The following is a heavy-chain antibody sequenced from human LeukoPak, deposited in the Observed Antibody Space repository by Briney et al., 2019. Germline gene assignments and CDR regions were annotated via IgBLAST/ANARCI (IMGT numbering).Heavy chain of an antibody. D-gene: IGHD2-21*01. V-gene: IGHV4-59*01. CDR3: ARGVIAKEAFDY. Sequence: SETLSLTCTVSGGSISSYYWSWIRQPPGKGLEWIGYIYYSGSTNYNPSLKSRVTISVDTSKNQFSLKLSSVTAADTAVYYCARGVIAKEAFDYWGQGTLVTVSS. J-gene: IGHJ4*02. CDR1: GGSISSYY. CDR2: IYYSGST.